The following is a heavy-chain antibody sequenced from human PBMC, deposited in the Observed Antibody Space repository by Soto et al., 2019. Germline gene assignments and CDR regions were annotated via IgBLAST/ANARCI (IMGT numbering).Heavy chain of an antibody. CDR3: ARGTAGKDFDF. J-gene: IGHJ4*02. CDR1: GYTFTSWS. Sequence: QVQLVQSGAEVTKPGASVRISCKTSGYTFTSWSIHWMRQAPGQGLEWMGWINAGSGDTAYSQNFQDRVTISGDTSANTAYMEVRSLRSEDTAVFYCARGTAGKDFDFWGQGTLVTVSS. D-gene: IGHD6-13*01. V-gene: IGHV1-3*01. CDR2: INAGSGDT.